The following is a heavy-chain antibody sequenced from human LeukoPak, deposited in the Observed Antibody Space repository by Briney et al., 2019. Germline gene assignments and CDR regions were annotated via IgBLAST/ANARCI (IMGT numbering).Heavy chain of an antibody. CDR2: ISSSSSYI. Sequence: GGSLRLSCAAPGFTFSSYSMNWVRQAPGKGLEWVSSISSSSSYIYCADSVKGRFTISRDNAKNSLYLQMNSLRAEDTAVYYCARIRVKVVVITRGYYFDYWGQGTLVTVSS. CDR3: ARIRVKVVVITRGYYFDY. V-gene: IGHV3-21*01. D-gene: IGHD3-22*01. J-gene: IGHJ4*02. CDR1: GFTFSSYS.